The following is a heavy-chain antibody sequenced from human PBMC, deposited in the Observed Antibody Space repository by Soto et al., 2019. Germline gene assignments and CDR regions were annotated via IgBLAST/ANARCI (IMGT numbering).Heavy chain of an antibody. Sequence: GGSLRLSCAASGFTFSSYGMHWVRQAPGKGLEWVAVISYDGSNKYYADSVKGRFTISRDNSKNTLYLQMNSLRAEDTAVYYCAKGSYCTDYWGQGTLVTVS. V-gene: IGHV3-30*18. J-gene: IGHJ4*02. CDR2: ISYDGSNK. CDR1: GFTFSSYG. CDR3: AKGSYCTDY. D-gene: IGHD1-26*01.